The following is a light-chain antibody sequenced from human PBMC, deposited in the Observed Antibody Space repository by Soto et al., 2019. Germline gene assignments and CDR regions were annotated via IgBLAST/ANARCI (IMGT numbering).Light chain of an antibody. CDR1: SSDVGGYNY. CDR3: TSYAGGNNV. J-gene: IGLJ1*01. CDR2: EVN. V-gene: IGLV2-8*01. Sequence: QSALTQPPSASGSPGRSVTFPCTGTSSDVGGYNYVSWYQQHPGKVPKLMVYEVNKRPSGVPDRFSGSKSGNTASLTVSGLQAEDEADSYCTSYAGGNNVFGTGTKLTVL.